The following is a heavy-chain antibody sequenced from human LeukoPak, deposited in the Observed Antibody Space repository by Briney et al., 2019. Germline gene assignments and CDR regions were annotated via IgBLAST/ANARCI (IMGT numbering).Heavy chain of an antibody. V-gene: IGHV3-33*08. Sequence: GGSLRLSCAASGFTFSSYGMHWVRQAPGKGLEWVAVIWYDGSNKYYADSVKGRFTISRDNSKNTLYLQMNSLRAEDTAVYYCARNYYDSSGYYDYWGQGTLVTVSS. D-gene: IGHD3-22*01. CDR3: ARNYYDSSGYYDY. J-gene: IGHJ4*02. CDR2: IWYDGSNK. CDR1: GFTFSSYG.